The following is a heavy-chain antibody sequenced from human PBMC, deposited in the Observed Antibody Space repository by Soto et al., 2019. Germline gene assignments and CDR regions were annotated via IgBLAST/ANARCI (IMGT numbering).Heavy chain of an antibody. CDR2: ISSSSSYI. V-gene: IGHV3-21*01. CDR1: GFTFSSYS. CDR3: ARDRGRGRLNGWSPFDY. J-gene: IGHJ4*02. D-gene: IGHD6-19*01. Sequence: GGSLRLSCAASGFTFSSYSMNWVRQAPGKGLEWVSSISSSSSYIYYADSVKGRFTISRDNAKNSLYLQMNSLRAEDTAVYYCARDRGRGRLNGWSPFDYWGQGTLVTVSS.